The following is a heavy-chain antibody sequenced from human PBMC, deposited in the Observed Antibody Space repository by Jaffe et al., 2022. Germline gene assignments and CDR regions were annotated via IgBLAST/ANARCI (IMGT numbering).Heavy chain of an antibody. CDR3: ARDRKGDYDILTGLEYFQH. CDR2: IYHSGST. Sequence: QVQLQESGPGLVKPSETLSLTCAVSGYSISSGYYWGWIRQPPGKGLEWIGSIYHSGSTYYNPSLKSRVTISVDTSKNQFSLKLSSVTAADTAVYYCARDRKGDYDILTGLEYFQHWGQGTLVTVSS. D-gene: IGHD3-9*01. V-gene: IGHV4-38-2*02. J-gene: IGHJ1*01. CDR1: GYSISSGYY.